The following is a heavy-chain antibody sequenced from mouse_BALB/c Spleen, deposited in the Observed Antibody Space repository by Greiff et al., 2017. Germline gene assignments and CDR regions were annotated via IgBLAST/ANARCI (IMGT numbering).Heavy chain of an antibody. D-gene: IGHD2-1*01. Sequence: VKLMESGAELMKPGASVKISCKATGYTFSSYWIEWVKQRPGHGLEWIGEILPGSGSTNYNEKFKGKATFTADTSSNTAYMQLSSLTSEDSAVYYCARCYGNYYFDYWGQGTTRTVSA. J-gene: IGHJ2*01. CDR2: ILPGSGST. CDR1: GYTFSSYW. CDR3: ARCYGNYYFDY. V-gene: IGHV1-9*01.